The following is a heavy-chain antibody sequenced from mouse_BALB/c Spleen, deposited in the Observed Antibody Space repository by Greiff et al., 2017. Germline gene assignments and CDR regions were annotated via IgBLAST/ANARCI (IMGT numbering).Heavy chain of an antibody. Sequence: EVKLQESGPGLVKPSQSLSLTCSVTGYSTTSGYYWNWIRQFPGNKLEWMGYISYDGSNNYNPSLKNRISITRDTSKNQFFLKLNSVTTEDTATYYCARGPRGGAWFAYWGQGTLVTVSA. CDR2: ISYDGSN. J-gene: IGHJ3*01. CDR3: ARGPRGGAWFAY. V-gene: IGHV3-6*02. CDR1: GYSTTSGYY.